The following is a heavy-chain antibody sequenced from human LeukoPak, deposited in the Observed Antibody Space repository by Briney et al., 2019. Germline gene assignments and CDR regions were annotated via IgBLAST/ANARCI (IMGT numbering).Heavy chain of an antibody. CDR3: ARDCGGDCYSWAFDI. D-gene: IGHD2-21*02. CDR1: GGSFSGYY. CDR2: IYYSGST. Sequence: PSETLSLTCAVYGGSFSGYYWSWIRQHPGKGLEWIGYIYYSGSTYYNPSLKSRVTISVDTSKNQFSLKLSSVTAADTAVYYCARDCGGDCYSWAFDIWGQGTMVTVSS. J-gene: IGHJ3*02. V-gene: IGHV4-31*11.